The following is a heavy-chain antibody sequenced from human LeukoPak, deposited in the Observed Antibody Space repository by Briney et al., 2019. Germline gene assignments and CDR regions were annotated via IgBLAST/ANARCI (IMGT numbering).Heavy chain of an antibody. V-gene: IGHV4-59*01. D-gene: IGHD6-19*01. CDR3: ARELEVGSSGWYSDWFDP. CDR1: GGSISSYY. J-gene: IGHJ5*02. CDR2: IYYSGST. Sequence: PSETLSLTCTVSGGSISSYYWSWIRQPPGKGLEWIGYIYYSGSTNYNPSLKSRVTISVDTSKNQFSLKLSSVTAADTAVYYCARELEVGSSGWYSDWFDPWGQGTLVTVSS.